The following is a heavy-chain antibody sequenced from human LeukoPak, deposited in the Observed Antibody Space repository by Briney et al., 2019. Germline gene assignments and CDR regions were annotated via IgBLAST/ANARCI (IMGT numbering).Heavy chain of an antibody. CDR2: MNPNSGNT. V-gene: IGHV1-8*01. J-gene: IGHJ4*02. CDR3: ARGRGSYGFYGY. D-gene: IGHD1-26*01. Sequence: ASVKVSCKASGYTFTGYDINWVRQATGQGLEWMGWMNPNSGNTGYAQKFQGRVTMTRNTSISTAYMELSSLRSEDTAVYYCARGRGSYGFYGYWGQGTLVTVSS. CDR1: GYTFTGYD.